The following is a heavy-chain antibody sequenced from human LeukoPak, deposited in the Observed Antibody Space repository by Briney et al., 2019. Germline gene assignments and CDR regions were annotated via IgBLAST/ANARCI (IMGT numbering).Heavy chain of an antibody. V-gene: IGHV4-59*01. J-gene: IGHJ4*02. CDR2: IQYSGST. CDR3: ARSIYTTSSHPYFFDY. Sequence: SETLSLTCTVSGGSISSYYRSWIRQPPGKGLEWIGYIQYSGSTNYNPSLKSRVTISVDTSKNQFSLKLTSVTAADTAVYYCARSIYTTSSHPYFFDYWGQGTLVTVSS. D-gene: IGHD6-6*01. CDR1: GGSISSYY.